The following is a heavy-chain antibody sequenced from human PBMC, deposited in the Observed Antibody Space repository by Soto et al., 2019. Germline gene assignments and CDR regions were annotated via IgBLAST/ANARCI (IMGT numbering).Heavy chain of an antibody. CDR1: RFTFSDFA. D-gene: IGHD1-26*01. J-gene: IGHJ5*01. CDR2: IGGGGTDT. V-gene: IGHV3-23*01. Sequence: DVQLLESGGGLVQPGGSLTLSCAASRFTFSDFAMSWVRQAPGKGLEWVSSIGGGGTDTYYADSVNGRFTISRDNSKNTLYLQMDSLRDEDTAVYYCAKDAVPYNGKWDWFDSWGQGTLVTASS. CDR3: AKDAVPYNGKWDWFDS.